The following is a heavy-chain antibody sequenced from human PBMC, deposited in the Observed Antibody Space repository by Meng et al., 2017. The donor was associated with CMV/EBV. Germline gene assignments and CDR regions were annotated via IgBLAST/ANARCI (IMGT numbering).Heavy chain of an antibody. Sequence: ASVKVSCKTSGYPFSTYSMIWVRQAPGQGLEWMAWIRTHNGDTRYAQKVQGRVTVTTDTSTNTAYMELRSLTSDDTAVYFCARGAGNYFFDNWGQGMLVTVSS. CDR2: IRTHNGDT. CDR3: ARGAGNYFFDN. CDR1: GYPFSTYS. V-gene: IGHV1-18*01. J-gene: IGHJ4*02.